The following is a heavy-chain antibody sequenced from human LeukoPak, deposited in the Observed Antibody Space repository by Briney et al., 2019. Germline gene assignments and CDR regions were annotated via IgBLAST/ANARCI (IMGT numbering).Heavy chain of an antibody. V-gene: IGHV1-18*01. Sequence: ASVTVSCKASGYTFTSYGISWVRQAPGQGLEWMGWISAYNGNTHYAQKLQGRVTMTTDTSTSTVYMELRSLRSDDTAAYYCAREGIAAAGTAYYYYYMDVWGKGTTVTISS. CDR2: ISAYNGNT. CDR3: AREGIAAAGTAYYYYYMDV. J-gene: IGHJ6*03. CDR1: GYTFTSYG. D-gene: IGHD6-13*01.